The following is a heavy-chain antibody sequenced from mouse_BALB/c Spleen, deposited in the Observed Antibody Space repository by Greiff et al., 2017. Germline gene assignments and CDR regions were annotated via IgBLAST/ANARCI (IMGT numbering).Heavy chain of an antibody. D-gene: IGHD2-1*01. CDR2: IWSGGST. V-gene: IGHV2-2*02. J-gene: IGHJ4*01. Sequence: VKLVESGPGLVQPSQSLSITCTVSGFSLTSYGVHWVRQSPGKGLEWLGVIWSGGSTDYNAAFISRLSISKDNSKSQVFFKMNSLQANDTAIYYCARVGGNFYAMDYWGQGTSVTVSS. CDR1: GFSLTSYG. CDR3: ARVGGNFYAMDY.